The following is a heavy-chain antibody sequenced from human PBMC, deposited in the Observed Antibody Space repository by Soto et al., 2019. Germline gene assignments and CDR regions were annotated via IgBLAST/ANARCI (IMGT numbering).Heavy chain of an antibody. V-gene: IGHV1-69*13. CDR1: AGTFSSYA. J-gene: IGHJ6*02. D-gene: IGHD3-3*01. CDR3: AREVTIFGVAPEDYYYYGMDV. CDR2: IIPIFGTA. Sequence: SVKVSCKASAGTFSSYAISWVRQAPEQGLEFMGGIIPIFGTANYAQKFQGRVTITADESTSTAYMELSSLRSEDTAVYYCAREVTIFGVAPEDYYYYGMDVWGQGTTVTVSS.